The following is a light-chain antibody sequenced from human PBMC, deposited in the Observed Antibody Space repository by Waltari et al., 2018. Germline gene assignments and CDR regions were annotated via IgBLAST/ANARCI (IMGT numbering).Light chain of an antibody. CDR1: SSDVGGYNY. V-gene: IGLV2-14*01. CDR3: SSYTSSSTLV. CDR2: EVS. Sequence: QSALTPPASVSGSPGQSLTISCTGTSSDVGGYNYVSWYQQHPGKAPKLMIYEVSNRPSGVSNRFSGSKSGNTASLTISGLQAEDEADYYCSSYTSSSTLVFGTGTKVTVL. J-gene: IGLJ1*01.